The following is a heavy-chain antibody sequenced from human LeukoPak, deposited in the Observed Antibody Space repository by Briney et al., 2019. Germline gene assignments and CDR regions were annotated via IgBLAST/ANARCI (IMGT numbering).Heavy chain of an antibody. CDR2: ISGSGGSP. CDR1: GFSFSSYA. V-gene: IGHV3-23*01. D-gene: IGHD4-17*01. J-gene: IGHJ3*02. CDR3: ATPTTVTTDI. Sequence: GGSLTLSCPTSGFSFSSYAMSWVRQAPGKGLEWVSSISGSGGSPYYAGSVKGRFTISRDNSKNTLYLQMNSLRAEDTAVYYCATPTTVTTDIWGQGTMVTVSS.